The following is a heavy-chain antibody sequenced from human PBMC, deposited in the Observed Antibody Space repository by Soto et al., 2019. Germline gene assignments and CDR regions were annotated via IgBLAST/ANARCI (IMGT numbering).Heavy chain of an antibody. V-gene: IGHV4-31*03. CDR1: GGSIRSGSHY. CDR2: IYYSGST. D-gene: IGHD3-16*01. Sequence: SETLSLTCTVSGGSIRSGSHYWSWIRQHPGKGLEWIGYIYYSGSTYYNPSLKSRITISISTSKNQFSLKLTSVTAADTAVYYCAREGGDGIDYWGQGTLVNVSS. CDR3: AREGGDGIDY. J-gene: IGHJ4*02.